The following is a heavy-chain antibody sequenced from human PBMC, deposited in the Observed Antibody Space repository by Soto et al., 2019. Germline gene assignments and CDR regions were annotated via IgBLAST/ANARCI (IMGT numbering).Heavy chain of an antibody. CDR1: GYTLTELS. CDR3: GIPDPPLVGYQLLNKAFGY. V-gene: IGHV1-24*01. Sequence: GASVKVSCKVSGYTLTELSMHWVRQAPGKGLEWMGGFDPEDGETIYAQKFQGRVTMTEDTSTDTAYMELSSLRSEDTAVYYCGIPDPPLVGYQLLNKAFGYWGQGTLVTVSS. J-gene: IGHJ4*02. D-gene: IGHD2-2*01. CDR2: FDPEDGET.